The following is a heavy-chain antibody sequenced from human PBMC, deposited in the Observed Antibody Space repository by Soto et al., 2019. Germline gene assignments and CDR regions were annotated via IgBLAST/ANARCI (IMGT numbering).Heavy chain of an antibody. CDR2: INHSGST. CDR1: GGSFSGYY. Sequence: ASETLSLTCAVYGGSFSGYYWSWIRQPPGKGLEWIGEINHSGSTNYNPSLKSRVTISVDTSKNQFSLKLSSVTAADTAVYYCARVPYSSSWYSDYWGQGTLVTVSS. J-gene: IGHJ4*02. CDR3: ARVPYSSSWYSDY. D-gene: IGHD6-13*01. V-gene: IGHV4-34*01.